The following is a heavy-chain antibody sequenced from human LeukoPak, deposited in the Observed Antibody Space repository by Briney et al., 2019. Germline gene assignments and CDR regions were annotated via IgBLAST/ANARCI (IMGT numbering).Heavy chain of an antibody. D-gene: IGHD5-24*01. CDR3: AKDRDEMATILDY. CDR2: ISWNSGSI. CDR1: GFTFDDYA. J-gene: IGHJ4*02. V-gene: IGHV3-9*01. Sequence: GGSLSLSCAASGFTFDDYAMHWVRQAPGKGLEWVSGISWNSGSIGYADSVKGRFTISRDNAKNSLYLQMNSLRAEDTALYYCAKDRDEMATILDYWGQGTLVTVSS.